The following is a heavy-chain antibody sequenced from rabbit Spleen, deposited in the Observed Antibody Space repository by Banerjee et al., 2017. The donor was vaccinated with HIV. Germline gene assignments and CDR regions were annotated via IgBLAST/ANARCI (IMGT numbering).Heavy chain of an antibody. J-gene: IGHJ6*01. D-gene: IGHD2-1*01. Sequence: QEQLVESGGGLVKPGASLTLTCKASGFSYSSNYYMCWVRQAPGKGLEWIACISDRSGRTDFASWAKGRFTISKTSSTTVTLQVTSLTAADTATYFCARGSATMTMVITGFFLALWGQGTLVTVS. CDR1: GFSYSSNYY. V-gene: IGHV1S45*01. CDR3: ARGSATMTMVITGFFLAL. CDR2: ISDRSGRT.